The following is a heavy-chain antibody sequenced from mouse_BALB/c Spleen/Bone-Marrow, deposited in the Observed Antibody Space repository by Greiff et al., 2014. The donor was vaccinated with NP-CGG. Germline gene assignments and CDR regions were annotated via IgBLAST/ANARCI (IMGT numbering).Heavy chain of an antibody. CDR1: GYTFTNYY. J-gene: IGHJ3*01. V-gene: IGHV1S81*02. CDR3: ARGSPY. Sequence: QVYVKQSGAELVKPGASVKLSCKTSGYTFTNYYIYWVKQRPGQGLEWIGEINPGNGGTNFNERFKSKATLTVDKSSTTAYILLTSLTSEDSAVYYCARGSPYWGQGTLVTVSA. CDR2: INPGNGGT. D-gene: IGHD6-2*01.